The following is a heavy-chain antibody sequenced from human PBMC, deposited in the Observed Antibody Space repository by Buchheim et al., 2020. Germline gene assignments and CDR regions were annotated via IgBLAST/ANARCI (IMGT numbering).Heavy chain of an antibody. V-gene: IGHV3-30*04. CDR2: ISYDGSNK. CDR1: GFTFSSYA. CDR3: ARIPGYSSGWSADQDY. D-gene: IGHD6-19*01. J-gene: IGHJ4*02. Sequence: QVQLVESGGGVVQPGRSLRLSCAASGFTFSSYAMHWVRQAPGKGLEWVAVISYDGSNKYYADSVKGRFTISRDNSKNTLYLQMNSLRAEDTAVNYCARIPGYSSGWSADQDYWGQGTL.